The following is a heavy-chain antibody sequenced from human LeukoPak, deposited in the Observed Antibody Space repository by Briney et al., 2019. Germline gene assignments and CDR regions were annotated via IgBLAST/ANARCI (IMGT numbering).Heavy chain of an antibody. J-gene: IGHJ4*02. CDR2: IYYSGST. V-gene: IGHV4-59*01. D-gene: IGHD5-12*01. CDR1: GFTFSSYS. CDR3: ARGWLTRWDY. Sequence: GSLRLSCAASGFTFSSYSMNWVRQAPGKGLEWIGYIYYSGSTNYNPSLKSRVTISVDTSKNQFSLKLSSVTAADTAVYYCARGWLTRWDYWGQGTLVTVSS.